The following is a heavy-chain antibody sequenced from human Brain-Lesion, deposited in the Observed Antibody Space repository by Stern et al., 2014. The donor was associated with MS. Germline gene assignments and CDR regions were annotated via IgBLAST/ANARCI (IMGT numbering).Heavy chain of an antibody. CDR1: GFTFDDYG. J-gene: IGHJ4*02. Sequence: EVQLVESGGAVVQPGGSLRLSCAASGFTFDDYGMDWVGQGQGQGLEWVSLISWDGGSYYYADSVKGRFTIYRDNSKNSLYLQMNSLGAEDTALYYCAKDIGDSSGYLDYWGQGTLVTVSS. CDR2: ISWDGGSY. CDR3: AKDIGDSSGYLDY. V-gene: IGHV3-43D*03. D-gene: IGHD3-22*01.